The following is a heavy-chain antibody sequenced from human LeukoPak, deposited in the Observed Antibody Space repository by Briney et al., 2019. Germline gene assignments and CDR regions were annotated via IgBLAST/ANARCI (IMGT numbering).Heavy chain of an antibody. CDR3: ARAFGSTWFLVY. Sequence: GGSLRLSCAASGFTFSSYAMSWVRQAPGKGLEWVSAISGSGGSTYYADSVKGRFTVSRNTSNNMLFLQMNNLRPEDTALYYCARAFGSTWFLVYWGQGALVTVSS. V-gene: IGHV3-23*01. D-gene: IGHD3-16*01. CDR1: GFTFSSYA. J-gene: IGHJ4*02. CDR2: ISGSGGST.